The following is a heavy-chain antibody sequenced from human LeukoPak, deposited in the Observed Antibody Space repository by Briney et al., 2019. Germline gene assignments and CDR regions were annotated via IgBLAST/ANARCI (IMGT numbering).Heavy chain of an antibody. V-gene: IGHV3-33*06. J-gene: IGHJ4*02. Sequence: PGGSLRLSCAASGFTFSSYGIHWVRQAPGKGLEWLALIWSDGSNTKYADSVKGRFTISRDNSRNTLYLQMNSLRAEDTAVYFCAKDRANYNYFDYWGQGTLVTVSS. CDR1: GFTFSSYG. CDR3: AKDRANYNYFDY. CDR2: IWSDGSNT. D-gene: IGHD1-7*01.